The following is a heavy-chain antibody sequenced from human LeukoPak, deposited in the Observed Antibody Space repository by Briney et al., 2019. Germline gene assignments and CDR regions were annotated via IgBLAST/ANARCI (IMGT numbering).Heavy chain of an antibody. J-gene: IGHJ4*02. Sequence: PSETLSLTCAVSGYSISSGYYWGWIWQPPGKGLEWIGSIYHSGSTYYNPSLKSRVTISVDTSKNQFSLKLGSVTAADTAVYYCARLDGYNYVLGYWGQGTLVTVSS. CDR1: GYSISSGYY. CDR2: IYHSGST. V-gene: IGHV4-38-2*01. CDR3: ARLDGYNYVLGY. D-gene: IGHD5-24*01.